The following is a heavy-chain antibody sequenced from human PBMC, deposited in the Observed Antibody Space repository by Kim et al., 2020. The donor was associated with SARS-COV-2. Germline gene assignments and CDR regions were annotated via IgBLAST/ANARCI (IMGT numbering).Heavy chain of an antibody. CDR3: VKDLVIVVVQADRVNQPDY. V-gene: IGHV3-64D*09. Sequence: GGSLRLSCSASGFTFSSYAMHWVRQAPGKGLEYVSAISSNGGSTYYADSVKGRFTISRDNSKNTLYLQMSSLRAEDTAVYYCVKDLVIVVVQADRVNQPDYWGQGTLVTVSS. CDR1: GFTFSSYA. D-gene: IGHD2-2*03. CDR2: ISSNGGST. J-gene: IGHJ4*02.